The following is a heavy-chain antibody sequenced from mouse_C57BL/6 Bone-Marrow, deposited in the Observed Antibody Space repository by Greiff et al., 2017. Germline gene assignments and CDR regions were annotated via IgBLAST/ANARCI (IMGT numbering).Heavy chain of an antibody. Sequence: VKLQESGAELVKPGASVKMSCKASGYTFTTYPIEWMKQNHGKSLEWIGNFHPYNDDTKYNEKFKGKATLTVEKSSSTVYLELSRLTSDDSAVYYCARKGYYGSSHYFDYWGQGTTLTVSS. J-gene: IGHJ2*01. CDR1: GYTFTTYP. CDR3: ARKGYYGSSHYFDY. V-gene: IGHV1-47*01. D-gene: IGHD1-1*01. CDR2: FHPYNDDT.